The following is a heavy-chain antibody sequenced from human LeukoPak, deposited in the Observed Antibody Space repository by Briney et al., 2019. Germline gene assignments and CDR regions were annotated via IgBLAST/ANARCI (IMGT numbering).Heavy chain of an antibody. V-gene: IGHV3-9*03. J-gene: IGHJ4*02. CDR2: ISWNSGSI. CDR1: GSTFDGYA. CDR3: AKGGEMATIGGYFDY. Sequence: GGSLRLSCAASGSTFDGYAMHWVRQAPGKGLEWVSGISWNSGSIGYADSVKGRFTISRDNAKNSLYLQMNSLRAEDMALYYCAKGGEMATIGGYFDYWGQGTLVTVSS. D-gene: IGHD5-24*01.